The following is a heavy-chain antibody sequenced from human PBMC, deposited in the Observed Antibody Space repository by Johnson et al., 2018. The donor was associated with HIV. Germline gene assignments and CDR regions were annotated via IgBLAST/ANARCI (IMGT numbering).Heavy chain of an antibody. V-gene: IGHV3-13*01. CDR2: IGTAGDT. CDR1: GFTFSRYD. Sequence: VQLMESGGGLVQPGGSLRLSCAASGFTFSRYDMHWVRQVAGKGLEWVSAIGTAGDTYYPGSVKGRFTISRENAKNSLYLQMNSLRAEDTAVYYCARAVYSSSSSCAFDIWGQGTMVTVSS. J-gene: IGHJ3*02. D-gene: IGHD6-6*01. CDR3: ARAVYSSSSSCAFDI.